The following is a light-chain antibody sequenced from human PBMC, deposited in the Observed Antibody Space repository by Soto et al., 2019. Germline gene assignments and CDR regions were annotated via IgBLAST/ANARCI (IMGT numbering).Light chain of an antibody. CDR3: QHYSGDRAT. CDR2: EVS. V-gene: IGKV1-5*03. J-gene: IGKJ1*01. CDR1: QSINKW. Sequence: DILLTQSPSTLSASVGDRVTISCRASQSINKWLVWYQHKPGKAPNLLIYEVSTLHSGVPSRFSGSGSGTEFTLTISSLRPDDFATYYCQHYSGDRATFGQGTKVEI.